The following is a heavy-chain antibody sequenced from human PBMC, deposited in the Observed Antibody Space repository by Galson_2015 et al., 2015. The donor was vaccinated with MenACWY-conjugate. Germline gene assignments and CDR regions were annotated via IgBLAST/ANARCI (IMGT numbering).Heavy chain of an antibody. CDR2: INQVGTAK. CDR3: ARDSYIAGFCSGGSCGDY. CDR1: GFTFSNYW. Sequence: SLRLSCAASGFTFSNYWMSWVRQAPGQGLEWVANINQVGTAKYYVDSVKGRFTISRDNAANSLYLQMNSLRAEDTAVYYCARDSYIAGFCSGGSCGDYWGQGTLVTVSA. V-gene: IGHV3-7*03. J-gene: IGHJ4*02. D-gene: IGHD2-15*01.